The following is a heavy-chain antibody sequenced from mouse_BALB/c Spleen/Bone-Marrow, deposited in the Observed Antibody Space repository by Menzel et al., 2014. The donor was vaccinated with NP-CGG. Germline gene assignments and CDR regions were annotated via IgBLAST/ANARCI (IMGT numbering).Heavy chain of an antibody. Sequence: EVKLVESGGGLVQPGGSLKLSCAASGFTFSSYTMSWVRQTPEKRLEWVAYISNGGGSTYYPDTVKGRFTISRDSAKNTLYLQMSSLKSEDTAMYYCARHGYYGSRAMDYWGQGTSVTVSS. D-gene: IGHD1-1*01. CDR2: ISNGGGST. J-gene: IGHJ4*01. CDR3: ARHGYYGSRAMDY. CDR1: GFTFSSYT. V-gene: IGHV5-12-2*01.